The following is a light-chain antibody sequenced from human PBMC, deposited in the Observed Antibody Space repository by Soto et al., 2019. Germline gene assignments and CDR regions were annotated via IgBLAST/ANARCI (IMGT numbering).Light chain of an antibody. CDR1: ESVRTS. CDR2: GAS. V-gene: IGKV3-15*01. CDR3: QQYSDWPRT. J-gene: IGKJ1*01. Sequence: VLTQSPATLSVSPGERVTLSCRASESVRTSLAWYQHKPGRSPSLLMYGASNRATGVPDRFSGSGSGTDFTLTITSLQSDDLAIYHCQQYSDWPRTFGQGTKLEIK.